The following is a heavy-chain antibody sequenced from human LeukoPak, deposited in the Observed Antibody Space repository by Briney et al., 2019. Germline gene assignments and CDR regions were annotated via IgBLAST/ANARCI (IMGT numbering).Heavy chain of an antibody. D-gene: IGHD2-15*01. J-gene: IGHJ4*02. CDR2: NVPILGTP. V-gene: IGHV1-69*04. CDR3: ARGKGFVGHFGS. Sequence: ASVKVSCKASGGTFRGTAISWLRQAPGQRPEWMGRNVPILGTPEYAGKFQGRVTFTADKSTSTYFMELSGLTSEDTAFYYCARGKGFVGHFGSWGQGTLVTVSS. CDR1: GGTFRGTA.